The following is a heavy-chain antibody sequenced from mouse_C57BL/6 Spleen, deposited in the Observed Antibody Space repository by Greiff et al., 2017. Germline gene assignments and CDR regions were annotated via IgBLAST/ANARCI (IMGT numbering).Heavy chain of an antibody. CDR1: GYSFTSYY. V-gene: IGHV1-66*01. Sequence: VQLQQSGPELVKPGASVKISCKASGYSFTSYYIHWVKQRPGQGLEWIGWIYPGSGNTKYNEKFKGKATLTADTSSSTAYMQLSSLTSEASAVYYCASSYGLGYWYFDVWGTGTTVTVAS. CDR2: IYPGSGNT. D-gene: IGHD1-1*02. CDR3: ASSYGLGYWYFDV. J-gene: IGHJ1*03.